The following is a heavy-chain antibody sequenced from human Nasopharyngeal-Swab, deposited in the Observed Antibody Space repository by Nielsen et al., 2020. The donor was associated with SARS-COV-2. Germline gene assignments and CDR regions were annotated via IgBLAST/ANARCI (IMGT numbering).Heavy chain of an antibody. CDR1: GFPFSSYA. CDR2: ISGSGGST. Sequence: GVLKISCAASGFPFSSYAMSWVRQAPGKGLEWVSAISGSGGSTYYADSVKGRFTISRDNSKNTLYLQMNSLRAEDTAVYYCAKDLLPNWGQGTLVTVSS. CDR3: AKDLLPN. D-gene: IGHD2-15*01. V-gene: IGHV3-23*01. J-gene: IGHJ4*02.